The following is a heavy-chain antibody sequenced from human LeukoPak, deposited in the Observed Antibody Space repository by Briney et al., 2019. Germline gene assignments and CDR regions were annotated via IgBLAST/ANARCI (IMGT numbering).Heavy chain of an antibody. V-gene: IGHV4-59*01. D-gene: IGHD4-17*01. CDR2: IYYSGST. Sequence: PSETLSLTCTVSGGSISSYYWSWIRQPPGKGLEWIGYIYYSGSTNYNPSLKSRVTISVDTSKNQFSLKLSSVTAADTAVYYCARDQDYAGWFDPWGQGTLVTVSS. CDR3: ARDQDYAGWFDP. J-gene: IGHJ5*02. CDR1: GGSISSYY.